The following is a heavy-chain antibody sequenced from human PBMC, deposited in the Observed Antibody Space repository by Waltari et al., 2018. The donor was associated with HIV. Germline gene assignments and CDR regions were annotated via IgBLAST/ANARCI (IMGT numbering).Heavy chain of an antibody. J-gene: IGHJ4*02. CDR2: IKTKGDGGAT. CDR3: TSEEDYGSGSHFDY. V-gene: IGHV3-15*01. Sequence: EVQLVESGGDLLKPGGCLRLSCAASGFTLNSVWMSWVRQAPGKGLEGVDRIKTKGDGGATDYAAAVKGRFTISRDDSKNTVYLQMNSLKIEDTAVYYCTSEEDYGSGSHFDYWGQGTLVTVSS. D-gene: IGHD3-10*01. CDR1: GFTLNSVW.